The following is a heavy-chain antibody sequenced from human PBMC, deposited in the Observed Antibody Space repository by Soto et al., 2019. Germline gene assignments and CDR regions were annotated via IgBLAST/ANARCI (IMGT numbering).Heavy chain of an antibody. Sequence: QITLKESGPTLVKPTQTLTLTCTFSGFSLTSRPVGVGWVRQPPGKALEWLAFIYWDDDKRYSPSLRSTLTVKKDASKNQVVLTLTNIYPVETATYYCAHRRNYDGSWNEGVFDYWGQGILVTVSS. CDR3: AHRRNYDGSWNEGVFDY. CDR2: IYWDDDK. V-gene: IGHV2-5*02. J-gene: IGHJ4*02. D-gene: IGHD3-16*01. CDR1: GFSLTSRPVG.